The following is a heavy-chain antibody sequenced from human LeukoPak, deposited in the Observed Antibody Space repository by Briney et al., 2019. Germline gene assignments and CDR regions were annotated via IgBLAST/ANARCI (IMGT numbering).Heavy chain of an antibody. CDR2: ISSSSSYI. CDR1: GFTFSSYS. J-gene: IGHJ3*02. D-gene: IGHD6-19*01. Sequence: GGSLRLSCTASGFTFSSYSMNWVRQAPGKGLEWVSSISSSSSYIYYADSVKGRFTISRDNAKNSLYLQMNSLRAEDTAVYYCARSPIAVAGLDAFDIWGQGTMVTVSS. V-gene: IGHV3-21*01. CDR3: ARSPIAVAGLDAFDI.